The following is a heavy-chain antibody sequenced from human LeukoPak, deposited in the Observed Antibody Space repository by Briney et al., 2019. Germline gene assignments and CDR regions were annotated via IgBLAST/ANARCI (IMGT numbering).Heavy chain of an antibody. CDR3: ARQMVRGVILGSFDY. V-gene: IGHV3-53*01. Sequence: PGGSLRLSCAASGFTASSNYMSWVRQAPGKGLEWVSVIYSGGSTYYADSVKGRFTISRDNSKNTLYLQMNSLRAEDTAVYYCARQMVRGVILGSFDYWGQGTLVTVSS. D-gene: IGHD3-10*01. J-gene: IGHJ4*02. CDR1: GFTASSNY. CDR2: IYSGGST.